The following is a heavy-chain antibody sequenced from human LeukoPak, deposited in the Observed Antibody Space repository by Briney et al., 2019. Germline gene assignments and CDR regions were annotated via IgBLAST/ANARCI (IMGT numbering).Heavy chain of an antibody. CDR1: GGSISSYY. D-gene: IGHD3-3*02. CDR2: FHTSGST. Sequence: PSETLSLTCTVSGGSISSYYWSWIRQPAGKGLEWIGRFHTSGSTIYNPSLKSRVTMSVDTSQNQFSLKLRSVTAADTAVYYCARATFLEPMDVWGKGTTVTVSS. V-gene: IGHV4-4*07. CDR3: ARATFLEPMDV. J-gene: IGHJ6*03.